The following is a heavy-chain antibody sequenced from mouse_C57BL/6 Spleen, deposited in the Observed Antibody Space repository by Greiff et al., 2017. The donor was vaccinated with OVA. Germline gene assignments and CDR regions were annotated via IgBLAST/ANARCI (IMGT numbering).Heavy chain of an antibody. J-gene: IGHJ4*01. D-gene: IGHD2-4*01. CDR2: INPYNGGT. V-gene: IGHV1-19*01. Sequence: VQLQQSGPVLVKPGASVKMSCKASGYTFTDYYMNWVKQSHGKSLEWIGVINPYNGGTSYNQKFKGKATLTVDKSSSTAYMELNSLTSEDSAVYYCARSPYDYFYAMDYWGQGTSVTVSS. CDR1: GYTFTDYY. CDR3: ARSPYDYFYAMDY.